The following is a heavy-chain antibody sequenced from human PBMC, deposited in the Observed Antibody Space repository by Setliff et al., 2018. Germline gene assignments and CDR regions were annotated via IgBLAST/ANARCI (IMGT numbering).Heavy chain of an antibody. V-gene: IGHV4-34*10. CDR2: SSHSGST. CDR3: AGVDVLTASPF. CDR1: GESFSNNY. Sequence: SETLSLTCSVYGESFSNNYWSWIRQPPGKGLEWVGESSHSGSTSYSPSLKSRLTMAWDASITTAYLDLSRLTSDDTASYYCAGVDVLTASPFWGLGTRVTVSS. D-gene: IGHD3-9*01. J-gene: IGHJ4*02.